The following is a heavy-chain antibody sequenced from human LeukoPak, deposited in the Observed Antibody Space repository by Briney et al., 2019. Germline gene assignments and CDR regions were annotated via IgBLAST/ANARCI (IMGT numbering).Heavy chain of an antibody. J-gene: IGHJ4*02. CDR2: IYPGDSDT. V-gene: IGHV5-51*01. CDR1: GYNFNNYW. Sequence: GESLKISCKGSGYNFNNYWIAWVRQMPGKGLEWMGIIYPGDSDTRYSPSFQGQVTMSADKSISTAYLQWSSLKASDTAMYYCARRKGCSSTSCPPDYWGQGTLVTVSS. D-gene: IGHD2-2*01. CDR3: ARRKGCSSTSCPPDY.